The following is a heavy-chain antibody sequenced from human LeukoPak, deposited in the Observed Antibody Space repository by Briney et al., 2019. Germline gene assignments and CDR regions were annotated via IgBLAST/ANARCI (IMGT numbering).Heavy chain of an antibody. CDR2: IKQDGSEK. D-gene: IGHD1-1*01. CDR1: GFTFSSYW. Sequence: GGSLRLSCAASGFTFSSYWMSWVRQAPGKGLEWVANIKQDGSEKYYVDSVKGRFTISRDSSKNTLYLQMNSLRSEDTAVYYCARGNEVHNYYGMDVWGQGITVTVSS. CDR3: ARGNEVHNYYGMDV. J-gene: IGHJ6*02. V-gene: IGHV3-7*03.